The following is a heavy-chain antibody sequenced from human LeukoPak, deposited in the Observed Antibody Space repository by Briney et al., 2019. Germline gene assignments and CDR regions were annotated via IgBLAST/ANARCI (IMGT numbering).Heavy chain of an antibody. Sequence: PSEPLSLTCTVSGVSITSYSHNTDWIRQPPGKGLEWIGGFHFSGAINYNPSLKSRVTVFVDTSKKQISLKLNSVTAADTAVYYCARRYERSGYAYDYWGQGILVTVSS. V-gene: IGHV4-39*01. D-gene: IGHD3-22*01. CDR1: GVSITSYSHN. CDR3: ARRYERSGYAYDY. J-gene: IGHJ4*02. CDR2: FHFSGAI.